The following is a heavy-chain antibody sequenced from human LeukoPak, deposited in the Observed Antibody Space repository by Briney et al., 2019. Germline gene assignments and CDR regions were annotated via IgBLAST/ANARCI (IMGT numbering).Heavy chain of an antibody. Sequence: QPGGSLRLSCAASGFTFSSYAMNWVRQAPGKGLEWVSAISGSGCNTYYADSVKGRFTISSDNSKNMLYLQMNSLRAEDTAVYYCAKGPVIPAATYYFDYWGQGTLVTVSS. D-gene: IGHD2-2*01. CDR2: ISGSGCNT. V-gene: IGHV3-23*01. CDR3: AKGPVIPAATYYFDY. J-gene: IGHJ4*02. CDR1: GFTFSSYA.